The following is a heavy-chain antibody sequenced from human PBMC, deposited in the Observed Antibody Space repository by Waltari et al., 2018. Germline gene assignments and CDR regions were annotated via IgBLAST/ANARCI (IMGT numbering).Heavy chain of an antibody. Sequence: QVQLVQSGAEVKKPGASVKVSCKASGYTFTSYGISWVRQAPGQGLEWMGWISAYNGNTNYARRLQGRVTMTTDTSTSTADMELRSLRSDDAAVYYCARDALQTIAAATDPLDPWGQGTLVTVSS. V-gene: IGHV1-18*01. J-gene: IGHJ5*02. CDR1: GYTFTSYG. CDR3: ARDALQTIAAATDPLDP. D-gene: IGHD6-13*01. CDR2: ISAYNGNT.